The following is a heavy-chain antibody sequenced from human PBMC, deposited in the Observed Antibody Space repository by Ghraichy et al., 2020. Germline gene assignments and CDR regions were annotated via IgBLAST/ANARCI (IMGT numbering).Heavy chain of an antibody. CDR3: AKDPGYCSGGRCFPGAFDV. Sequence: LSLTCVASGLTFSSYRMSWVRQAPGKGPEWVSFIDSSSSYIYYADSVKGRFTVSRDNTKNSLYLQMNSLRVEDTAMYYCAKDPGYCSGGRCFPGAFDVWGQGTMVTVSS. V-gene: IGHV3-21*01. J-gene: IGHJ3*01. CDR2: IDSSSSYI. CDR1: GLTFSSYR. D-gene: IGHD2-15*01.